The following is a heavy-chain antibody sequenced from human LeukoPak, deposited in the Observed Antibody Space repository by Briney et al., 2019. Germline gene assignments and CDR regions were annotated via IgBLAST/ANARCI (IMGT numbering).Heavy chain of an antibody. CDR1: GYTFTSYG. V-gene: IGHV1-18*01. J-gene: IGHJ5*02. CDR3: ARVGCSSTSCYEVVGRWFDP. CDR2: ISAYNGNT. Sequence: GASVKVSCKASGYTFTSYGISWVRQAPGQGLEWMGWISAYNGNTNYAQELQGRVTMTTDTSTSTAYMELRSLRSDDTAVYYCARVGCSSTSCYEVVGRWFDPWGQGTLITVSS. D-gene: IGHD2-2*01.